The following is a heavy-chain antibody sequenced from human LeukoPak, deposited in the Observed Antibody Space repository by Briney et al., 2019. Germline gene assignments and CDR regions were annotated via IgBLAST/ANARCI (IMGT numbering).Heavy chain of an antibody. Sequence: SQTLSLTFAISGDSVSSNSAAWNWIRQSPSRGLEWLGRTYYRSKWYNDYAVSVKSRITINPDTSKNQFSLQLNSVTPEDTAVYYCARWGRDYYDSSSDAFDIWGRGTMVTVSS. CDR1: GDSVSSNSAA. V-gene: IGHV6-1*01. CDR2: TYYRSKWYN. J-gene: IGHJ3*02. CDR3: ARWGRDYYDSSSDAFDI. D-gene: IGHD3-22*01.